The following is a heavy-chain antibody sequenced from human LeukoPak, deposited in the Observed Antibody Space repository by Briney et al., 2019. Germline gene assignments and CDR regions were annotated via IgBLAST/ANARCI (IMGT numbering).Heavy chain of an antibody. J-gene: IGHJ4*02. V-gene: IGHV3-15*01. D-gene: IGHD3-22*01. Sequence: GGSLRLSCAASGFTFSNAWMSWVRQAPGKGLEWVGRIKSKTDGGTTDYAAPVKGRFTISRDDSKNTLYLQMNSLKTEDTAVYYCTTGDSSGYYSAPDYFDYWGQGTLVTVSS. CDR1: GFTFSNAW. CDR3: TTGDSSGYYSAPDYFDY. CDR2: IKSKTDGGTT.